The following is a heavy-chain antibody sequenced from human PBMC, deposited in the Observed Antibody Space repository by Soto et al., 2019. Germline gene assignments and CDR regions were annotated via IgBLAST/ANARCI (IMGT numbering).Heavy chain of an antibody. V-gene: IGHV3-53*01. CDR3: ARGRGYYDSSGYSGYYFDY. CDR1: GFTVSSNY. Sequence: GSLRLSCAASGFTVSSNYMSWVRQAPGKGLECVSFIYSGDTTYYTDSVKGRFTISRDNSKNTLYLQMNSLRAEDTAVYYCARGRGYYDSSGYSGYYFDYWGLGTLVTVSS. J-gene: IGHJ4*02. CDR2: IYSGDTT. D-gene: IGHD3-22*01.